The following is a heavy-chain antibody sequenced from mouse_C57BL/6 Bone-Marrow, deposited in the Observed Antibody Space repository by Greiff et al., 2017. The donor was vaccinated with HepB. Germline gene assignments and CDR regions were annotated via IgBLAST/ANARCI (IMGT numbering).Heavy chain of an antibody. J-gene: IGHJ3*01. CDR1: GFTFTDYY. V-gene: IGHV7-3*01. Sequence: EVQRVESGGGLVQPGGSLSLSCAASGFTFTDYYMSWVRQPPGKALEWLGFIRNKANGYTTEYSASVKGQFTISRDNSQSILYLQMNALRAEDSATYYCARTVDSSAGFAYWGQGTLVTVSA. CDR2: IRNKANGYTT. CDR3: ARTVDSSAGFAY. D-gene: IGHD3-2*02.